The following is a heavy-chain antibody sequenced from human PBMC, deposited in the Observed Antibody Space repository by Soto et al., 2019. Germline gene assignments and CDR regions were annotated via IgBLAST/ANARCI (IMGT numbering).Heavy chain of an antibody. D-gene: IGHD4-17*01. CDR2: IDHSGDT. CDR1: GGSFSGYY. V-gene: IGHV4-34*01. J-gene: IGHJ6*03. Sequence: QVRLQQWGAGLLKPSETLSLTCAVYGGSFSGYYWHWIRQPPGKGLEWIGEIDHSGDTKYNPSLKSRVTISVDTSKNQFSLKLSSVTAADTAVYYCARDLGLRSAGDLYYYYMDVWGKGTTVTVSS. CDR3: ARDLGLRSAGDLYYYYMDV.